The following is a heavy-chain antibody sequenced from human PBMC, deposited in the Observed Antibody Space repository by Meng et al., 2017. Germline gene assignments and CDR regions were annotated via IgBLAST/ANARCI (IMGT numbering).Heavy chain of an antibody. CDR3: ARGPNRWTGFDY. Sequence: QGQLVQSGGEGKKPGASVKVSCKASGYTFTSYDINWVRQATGQGLEWMGWMNPNSGNTGYAQKFQGRVTMTRNTSISTAYMELSSLRSEDTAVYYCARGPNRWTGFDYWGQGTLVTVSS. D-gene: IGHD3/OR15-3a*01. CDR1: GYTFTSYD. V-gene: IGHV1-8*01. CDR2: MNPNSGNT. J-gene: IGHJ4*02.